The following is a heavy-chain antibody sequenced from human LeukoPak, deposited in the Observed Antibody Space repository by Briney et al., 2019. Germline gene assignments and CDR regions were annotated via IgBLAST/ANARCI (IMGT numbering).Heavy chain of an antibody. D-gene: IGHD3-22*01. CDR1: GYTFTSYG. CDR3: AREGGNYYDSSGAGY. V-gene: IGHV1-18*01. J-gene: IGHJ4*02. CDR2: ISAYNGYT. Sequence: ASVKVSCKASGYTFTSYGISWVRQAPGQGLEWMGWISAYNGYTNYAQKLQGRVTMTTDTSTSTAYMERRSLRSEDTAVYCCAREGGNYYDSSGAGYWGQGTLVTVSS.